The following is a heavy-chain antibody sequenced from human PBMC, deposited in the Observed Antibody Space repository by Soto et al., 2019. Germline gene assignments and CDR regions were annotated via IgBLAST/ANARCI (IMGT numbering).Heavy chain of an antibody. J-gene: IGHJ5*02. Sequence: SETLSLTCAVYGGSFSGYYWSWIRQPPGKGLEWIGEINHSGSTNYNPSLKSRVTISVDTSKNQFSLKLSSVTAADTAVYYCAIGKVRYTMVRGVIGWFDPWGQGTLVTVSS. V-gene: IGHV4-34*01. CDR1: GGSFSGYY. CDR3: AIGKVRYTMVRGVIGWFDP. D-gene: IGHD3-10*01. CDR2: INHSGST.